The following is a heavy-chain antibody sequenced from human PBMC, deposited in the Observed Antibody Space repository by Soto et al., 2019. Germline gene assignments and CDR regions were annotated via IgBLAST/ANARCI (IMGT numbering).Heavy chain of an antibody. CDR3: AVVVVPAAQGAFAF. CDR2: IYYSGST. V-gene: IGHV4-31*03. Sequence: PSETLSLTCTVSGGSISSGGYYWSWIRQHPGKGLEWIGYIYYSGSTYYNPSLKSRVTISVDTSKNQFSLKLSSVTAADTAVYYCAVVVVPAAQGAFAFWGQGSMVTVSS. CDR1: GGSISSGGYY. J-gene: IGHJ3*01. D-gene: IGHD2-2*01.